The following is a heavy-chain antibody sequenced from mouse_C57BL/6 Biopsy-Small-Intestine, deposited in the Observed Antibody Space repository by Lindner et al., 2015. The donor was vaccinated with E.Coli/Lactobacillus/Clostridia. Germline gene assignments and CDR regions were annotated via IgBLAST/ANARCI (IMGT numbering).Heavy chain of an antibody. D-gene: IGHD1-1*02. Sequence: SVKVSCKASGYTLSNYGISWVRQAPGQGLEWLGWINTYNGNTNYAQKFQDRVIMTTDTSSNIAYMDLRSLRSDDTAVYYCARVGHCGGGSCFVDNNWFDPWGQGTLVTVSS. CDR2: INTYNGNT. V-gene: IGHV1S126*01. CDR3: ARVGHCGGGSCFVDNNWFDP. J-gene: IGHJ4*01. CDR1: GYTLSNYG.